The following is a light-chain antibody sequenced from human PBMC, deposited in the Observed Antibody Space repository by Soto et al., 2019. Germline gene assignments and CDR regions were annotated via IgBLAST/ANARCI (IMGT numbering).Light chain of an antibody. J-gene: IGKJ4*01. Sequence: EIVLTQSPATLSLSPGERATLSCRASQSVSSYLAWYQQKPGQAPRLLIYDASNTATGIPARVSGSGSGTDFTLTISSLEPEDFAVYYCQQRSNWHPALTFGGGTKVEIK. V-gene: IGKV3-11*01. CDR3: QQRSNWHPALT. CDR1: QSVSSY. CDR2: DAS.